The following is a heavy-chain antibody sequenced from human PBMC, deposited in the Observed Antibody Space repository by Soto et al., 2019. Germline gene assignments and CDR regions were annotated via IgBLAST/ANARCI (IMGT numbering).Heavy chain of an antibody. Sequence: QVHLVQSGAEVKKPGASVKVSCMGSGYTFASYGITWVRQAPGQGLEWMGWISAHNGNTDYAQKLQGRVTVTRDTSTSTAYMELRSLRSDDTAVYYCARGRYGDYWGQGALVTVS. J-gene: IGHJ4*02. D-gene: IGHD1-1*01. V-gene: IGHV1-18*01. CDR2: ISAHNGNT. CDR3: ARGRYGDY. CDR1: GYTFASYG.